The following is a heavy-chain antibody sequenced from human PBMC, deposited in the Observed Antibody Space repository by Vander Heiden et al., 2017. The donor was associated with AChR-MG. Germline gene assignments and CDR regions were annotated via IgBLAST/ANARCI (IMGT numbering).Heavy chain of an antibody. CDR2: MNPNNGHA. Sequence: QAQLVQSGAEVKKPGASVKVSCKASGYTFINYDINWVRRATGQGLEWLGWMNPNNGHAGYAQRVQGRITMTRDTSISTAYMELSGLRSDDTAVYYCARGLSGDANWGQGTLVTVSS. V-gene: IGHV1-8*02. CDR3: ARGLSGDAN. J-gene: IGHJ4*02. D-gene: IGHD2-21*02. CDR1: GYTFINYD.